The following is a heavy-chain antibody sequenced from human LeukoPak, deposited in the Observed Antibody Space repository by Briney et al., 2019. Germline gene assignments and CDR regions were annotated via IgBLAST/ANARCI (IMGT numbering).Heavy chain of an antibody. CDR2: ISDSGGST. V-gene: IGHV3-23*01. D-gene: IGHD5-12*01. Sequence: GGSLRLSCAASGFTFSTYAMSWVRQAPGKGLEWVSSISDSGGSTSYANSVKGRFTISRDNSKNMVYLQVNSLRAEDTAVYSCARRRPEEYSGYVYFDFWGQGTLVTVSS. J-gene: IGHJ4*02. CDR1: GFTFSTYA. CDR3: ARRRPEEYSGYVYFDF.